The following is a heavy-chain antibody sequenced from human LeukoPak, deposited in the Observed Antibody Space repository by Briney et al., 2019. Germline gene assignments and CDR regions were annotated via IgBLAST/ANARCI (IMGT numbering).Heavy chain of an antibody. V-gene: IGHV4-59*01. J-gene: IGHJ5*02. CDR2: IYYSGST. D-gene: IGHD3-3*01. CDR3: ARGNYQFWSGSDEEENWFDP. Sequence: SETLSLTCTVSGGSISSYYWSWIRQPPGKGLEWIGYIYYSGSTNYNPSLKSRVTISVDTSKNQFSLKLSSVTAADTAVYYCARGNYQFWSGSDEEENWFDPWGQGTLVTVSS. CDR1: GGSISSYY.